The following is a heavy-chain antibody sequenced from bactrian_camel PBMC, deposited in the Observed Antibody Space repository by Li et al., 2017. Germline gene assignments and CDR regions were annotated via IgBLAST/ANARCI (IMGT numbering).Heavy chain of an antibody. Sequence: HVQLVESGGGLVQPGGSLRLSCAASGFTFSSYWMYWVRQAPGKGLECISSIHSDGSRTYYADSVKGRFTISRNNAKNTVYLQMNSLKSEDTALYYCATVGGTNWGIAFAYWGQGTQVTVS. J-gene: IGHJ4*01. V-gene: IGHV3S6*01. CDR3: ATVGGTNWGIAFAY. D-gene: IGHD7*01. CDR1: GFTFSSYW. CDR2: IHSDGSRT.